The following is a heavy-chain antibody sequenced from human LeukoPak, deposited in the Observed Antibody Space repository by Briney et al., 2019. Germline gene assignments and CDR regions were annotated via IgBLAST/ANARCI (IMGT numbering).Heavy chain of an antibody. V-gene: IGHV3-15*01. Sequence: SGGSLRLSCTASGFTFSTFSMNWVRQAPGKGLEWVGRIKENSVGGTTDYAAPVKGRFSISRDDSKNTVYLEMNSLKTEDTAIYYCTAGLGRTNDDCWGQGTLVTVSS. CDR3: TAGLGRTNDDC. CDR2: IKENSVGGTT. CDR1: GFTFSTFS. D-gene: IGHD2-8*01. J-gene: IGHJ4*02.